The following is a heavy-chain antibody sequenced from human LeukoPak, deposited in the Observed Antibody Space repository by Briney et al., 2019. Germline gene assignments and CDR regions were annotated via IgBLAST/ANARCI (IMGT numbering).Heavy chain of an antibody. CDR2: ISGSGGST. Sequence: PGESLRLSCAASGFTFSSYAMSWVRQAPGKGLEWVSAISGSGGSTYYADSVKGRFTISRDNSKNTLYLQMNSLRAEDTAVYYCARHDWLSGVSYQYYFDYWGQGTLVTVSS. D-gene: IGHD3-9*01. CDR1: GFTFSSYA. V-gene: IGHV3-23*01. CDR3: ARHDWLSGVSYQYYFDY. J-gene: IGHJ4*02.